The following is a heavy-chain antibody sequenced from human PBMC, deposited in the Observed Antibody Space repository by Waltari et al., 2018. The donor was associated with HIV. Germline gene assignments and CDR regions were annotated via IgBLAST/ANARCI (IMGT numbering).Heavy chain of an antibody. Sequence: QVQLVPSGAEVKKHRASVKVFCKASGNTFRGYYTHWVRQAPGQGLEWMGWINPNSGGTNYAQKFQGRVTMTRDTSISTAYMELSRLRSDDTAVYYCARDTPDAYYYDTSGYWSWGQGTLVTVYS. D-gene: IGHD3-22*01. V-gene: IGHV1-2*02. J-gene: IGHJ5*02. CDR1: GNTFRGYY. CDR2: INPNSGGT. CDR3: ARDTPDAYYYDTSGYWS.